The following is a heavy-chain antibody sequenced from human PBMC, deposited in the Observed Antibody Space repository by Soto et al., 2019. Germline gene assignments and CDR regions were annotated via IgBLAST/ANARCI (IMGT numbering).Heavy chain of an antibody. J-gene: IGHJ4*02. CDR1: GYTFTSYY. CDR3: ARTIGDSSGPESNFDY. V-gene: IGHV1-46*01. D-gene: IGHD6-19*01. CDR2: INPSGGST. Sequence: ASVKVSCKASGYTFTSYYMHWVRQAPGQGLEWMGIINPSGGSTSYAQKFQGRVTMTRDTSTSTVYMELSSLRSEDTAVYYCARTIGDSSGPESNFDYWGQGTLVTVPQ.